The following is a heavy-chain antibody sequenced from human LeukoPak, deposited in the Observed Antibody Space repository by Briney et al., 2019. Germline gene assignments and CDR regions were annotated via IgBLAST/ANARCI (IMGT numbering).Heavy chain of an antibody. J-gene: IGHJ6*02. CDR3: ARGGLYYYYGMDV. V-gene: IGHV3-9*01. D-gene: IGHD3-16*01. CDR1: GSTFDDYA. Sequence: GGSLRLSCAASGSTFDDYAMHWVRQAPGKGLEWVSGISWNRGSIGYADSVKGRFTLSRDNAKNSLYLQMNSLRAEDTALYYCARGGLYYYYGMDVWGQGTTVTVSS. CDR2: ISWNRGSI.